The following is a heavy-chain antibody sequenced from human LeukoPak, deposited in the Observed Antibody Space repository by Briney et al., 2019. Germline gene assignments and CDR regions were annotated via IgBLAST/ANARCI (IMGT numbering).Heavy chain of an antibody. J-gene: IGHJ5*02. CDR3: ARRPEFGELSNWFDP. D-gene: IGHD3-10*01. CDR2: SDGST. Sequence: SDGSTYHADSVKGRFTVSRDNSKNTLYLQMNSLRAEDTAVYYCARRPEFGELSNWFDPWGQGTLVTVSS. V-gene: IGHV3-53*01.